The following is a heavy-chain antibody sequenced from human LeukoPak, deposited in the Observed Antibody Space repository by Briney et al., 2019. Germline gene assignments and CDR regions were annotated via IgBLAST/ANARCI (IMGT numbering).Heavy chain of an antibody. D-gene: IGHD5-18*01. Sequence: ASVKVSCKASGYTFTCYYMHWVRQAPGQGLEWMGRINPNSGGTNYAQKFQGRVTMTRDTSISTAYMELSRLRSDDTAVYYCASNIQLWLHRPDAFDIWGQGTMVTVSS. CDR1: GYTFTCYY. V-gene: IGHV1-2*06. CDR3: ASNIQLWLHRPDAFDI. J-gene: IGHJ3*02. CDR2: INPNSGGT.